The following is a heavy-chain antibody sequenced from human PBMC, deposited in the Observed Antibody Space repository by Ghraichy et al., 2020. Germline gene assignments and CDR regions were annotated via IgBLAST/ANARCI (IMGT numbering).Heavy chain of an antibody. CDR1: GYSFIDYG. CDR2: IYPHNGNT. D-gene: IGHD4-23*01. V-gene: IGHV1-18*01. CDR3: ALNSYGGTRSFDY. J-gene: IGHJ4*02. Sequence: ASVKVSCKASGYSFIDYGISWVRQAPGQGLEWMGWIYPHNGNTNYAQELQDRVTVTADTSMSTAYMELRGLRSDDTAMYYCALNSYGGTRSFDYWGQGTLITVSS.